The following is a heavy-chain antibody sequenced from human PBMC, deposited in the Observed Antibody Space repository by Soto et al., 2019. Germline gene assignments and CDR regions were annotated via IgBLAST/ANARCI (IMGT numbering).Heavy chain of an antibody. V-gene: IGHV3-21*01. CDR2: ISSSSSYI. Sequence: EVQLVESGGGLVKPGGSLRLSCAASGFTFSSYSMNWVRQAPGKGLEWVSSISSSSSYIYYADSVKGRFTISRDNAKNSLNLQMNRLGAEETAGYYLGRGQRGYSDGSGFGYWGQGALGTVSS. D-gene: IGHD5-18*01. J-gene: IGHJ4*02. CDR1: GFTFSSYS. CDR3: GRGQRGYSDGSGFGY.